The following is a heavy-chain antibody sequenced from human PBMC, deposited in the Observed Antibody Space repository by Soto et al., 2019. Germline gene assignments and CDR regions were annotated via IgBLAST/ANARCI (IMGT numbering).Heavy chain of an antibody. Sequence: ASETLSLTCTVSSGSISTYYWSWIRQPPGKGLEWIGYIYYTGSTNYNPSLKTRVAISMDTSKNQFSLNLSSVTAADTAVYYCARVGGRGYSGYDNWAYFDYWGQGTPVTVSS. CDR3: ARVGGRGYSGYDNWAYFDY. J-gene: IGHJ4*02. CDR2: IYYTGST. D-gene: IGHD5-12*01. CDR1: SGSISTYY. V-gene: IGHV4-59*01.